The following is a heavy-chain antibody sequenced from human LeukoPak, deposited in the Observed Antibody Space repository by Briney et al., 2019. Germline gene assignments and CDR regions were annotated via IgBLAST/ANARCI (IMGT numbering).Heavy chain of an antibody. J-gene: IGHJ4*02. Sequence: AAVRVSFKASGYTFTIYGISWVRQAPGQGGERMGSISAYNGNTNYAQQLQGRVTITTDTSTSTAYIELRSLRSDDTAVYYCARVHYDILTGHDYWGQGTLVTVSS. D-gene: IGHD3-9*01. V-gene: IGHV1-18*01. CDR1: GYTFTIYG. CDR2: ISAYNGNT. CDR3: ARVHYDILTGHDY.